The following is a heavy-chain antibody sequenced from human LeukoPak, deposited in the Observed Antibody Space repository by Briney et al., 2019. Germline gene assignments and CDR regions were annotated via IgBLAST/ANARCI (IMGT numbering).Heavy chain of an antibody. D-gene: IGHD5-12*01. CDR3: AKGGYSGYDAMGY. V-gene: IGHV3-7*01. CDR1: GFTFSSYW. CDR2: IKQDGSEK. J-gene: IGHJ4*02. Sequence: GGSLRLSCAASGFTFSSYWMRWVRQAPGKGLEWVANIKQDGSEKYYVDSVKGRFTISRDNAKNSLYLQMNSLRAEDTAVYYCAKGGYSGYDAMGYWGQGTLVTVSS.